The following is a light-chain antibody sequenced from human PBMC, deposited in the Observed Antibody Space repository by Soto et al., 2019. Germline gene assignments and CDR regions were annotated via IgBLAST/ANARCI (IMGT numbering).Light chain of an antibody. CDR2: DAS. Sequence: EIVLTQSPATLSLSPGERATLSCRASQSVSSYLAWYQQKPGQAPRLLIYDASNRATGIPARFSGSGSGTDFTLTISSLEPEDFAVYYWQQRTNWLSFGGGTQVESK. CDR1: QSVSSY. CDR3: QQRTNWLS. V-gene: IGKV3-11*01. J-gene: IGKJ4*01.